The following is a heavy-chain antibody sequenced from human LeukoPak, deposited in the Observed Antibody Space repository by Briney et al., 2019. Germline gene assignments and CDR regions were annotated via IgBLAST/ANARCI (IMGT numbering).Heavy chain of an antibody. J-gene: IGHJ4*02. Sequence: SETLSLTCAVSGYSISSDNYWVWIRQPPGQGLEWTGGIYHSGSTYYNPSLKSRVTMSVDTSKNQFSLKLSSVTAADTAVYYCARAPRGSSSSIYMRRFDYWGQGTLVTVSS. D-gene: IGHD2-2*01. V-gene: IGHV4-38-2*01. CDR1: GYSISSDNY. CDR2: IYHSGST. CDR3: ARAPRGSSSSIYMRRFDY.